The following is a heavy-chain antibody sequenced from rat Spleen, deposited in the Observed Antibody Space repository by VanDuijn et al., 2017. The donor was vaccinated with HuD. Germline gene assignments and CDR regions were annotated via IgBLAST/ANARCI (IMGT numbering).Heavy chain of an antibody. CDR2: IWYDGDT. V-gene: IGHV2-63*01. D-gene: IGHD1-9*01. Sequence: QVQLKESGPGLVQPSQTLSLTCTVSGFSLSHYGVIWVRQPPGKGLAWMGVIWYDGDTAYNSALKSRLSISRDTSKNQVFLKMDSLQTDDTGTYYCTKETMGVTPLIDYWGQGVMVTVSS. CDR3: TKETMGVTPLIDY. J-gene: IGHJ2*01. CDR1: GFSLSHYG.